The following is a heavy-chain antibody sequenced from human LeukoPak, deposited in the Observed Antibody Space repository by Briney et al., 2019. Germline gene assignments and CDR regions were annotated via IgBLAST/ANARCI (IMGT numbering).Heavy chain of an antibody. D-gene: IGHD1-26*01. CDR2: ISAYNGNT. V-gene: IGHV1-18*01. J-gene: IGHJ6*03. CDR1: GYTFTSYG. Sequence: ASVKVSCKASGYTFTSYGISWVRQAPGQGLEWMGWISAYNGNTNYAQKLQGRVTMTTDTSTSAAYMELRSLRSDDTAVYYCARGAGAPYYYYYNYMDVWGKGTTVTVSS. CDR3: ARGAGAPYYYYYNYMDV.